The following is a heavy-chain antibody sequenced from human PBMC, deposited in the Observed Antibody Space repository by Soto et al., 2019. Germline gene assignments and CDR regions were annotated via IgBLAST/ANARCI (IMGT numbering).Heavy chain of an antibody. CDR2: IYSGGST. Sequence: GGSLRLSCAASGFTVSSNYMSWVRQAPGKGLEWVSVIYSGGSTYYADSVKGRFTISRHNSKNTLYLQMNSLRAEDTAVYYCASRNYDILTGVFDYWGQGTLVTVSS. D-gene: IGHD3-9*01. V-gene: IGHV3-53*04. J-gene: IGHJ4*02. CDR3: ASRNYDILTGVFDY. CDR1: GFTVSSNY.